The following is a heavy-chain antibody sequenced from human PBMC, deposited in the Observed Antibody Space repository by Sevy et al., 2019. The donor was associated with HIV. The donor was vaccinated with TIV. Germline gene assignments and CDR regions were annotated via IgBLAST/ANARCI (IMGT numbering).Heavy chain of an antibody. CDR2: IWNDQINK. V-gene: IGHV3-33*03. CDR3: ASVPNNYYDTSGSSGDDAFDL. J-gene: IGHJ3*01. CDR1: GFTFNNYG. D-gene: IGHD3-22*01. Sequence: GGSLRLSCAASGFTFNNYGMHWVRQAPGKGLEWVAVIWNDQINKHYADSVKGRFTISRDNSKNTLYLQMNSLRAEDKAVYYCASVPNNYYDTSGSSGDDAFDLWGRGTMVTVSS.